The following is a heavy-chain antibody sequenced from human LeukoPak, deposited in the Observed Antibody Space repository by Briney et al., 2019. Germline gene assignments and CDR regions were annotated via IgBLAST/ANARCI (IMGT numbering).Heavy chain of an antibody. Sequence: ASVKVSCKASGYTFTSYYMHWVRQAPGQGLEWMGIINPSGGNTSYAQKFQGRVTMTRDMSTSTVYMELSSLRSEDTAVYYCARAAAAAGGDYWGQGTLVTVSS. CDR2: INPSGGNT. CDR1: GYTFTSYY. CDR3: ARAAAAAGGDY. J-gene: IGHJ4*02. V-gene: IGHV1-46*01. D-gene: IGHD6-13*01.